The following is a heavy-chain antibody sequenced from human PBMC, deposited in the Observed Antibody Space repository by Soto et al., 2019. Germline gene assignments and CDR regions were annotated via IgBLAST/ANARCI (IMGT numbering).Heavy chain of an antibody. CDR3: ARDRGRLGSNYYYYVMDV. V-gene: IGHV5-10-1*01. Sequence: PGELLRISSNGSGGSITGYWVSWVRQMPGKGLEWMGRIDPSDSYTNYSPSFQGHVTISADNSKNTLYLQMNSLRAEDTAVYYCARDRGRLGSNYYYYVMDVWGQGTTVTVSS. CDR2: IDPSDSYT. CDR1: GGSITGYW. J-gene: IGHJ6*02.